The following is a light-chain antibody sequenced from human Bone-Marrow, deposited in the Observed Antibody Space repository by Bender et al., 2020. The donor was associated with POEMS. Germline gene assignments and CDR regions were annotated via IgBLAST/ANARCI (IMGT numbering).Light chain of an antibody. V-gene: IGLV1-47*02. Sequence: QSVLTQPPSASGTPGQRVTISCSGSSSNIGRHYVYWYQQLPGTAPKVLIYNNIQRPSGVPDRFSGSKSGTSASLAISGLRSGDEADYYCAGWDDSLSGWVFGGGTTLTVL. CDR3: AGWDDSLSGWV. J-gene: IGLJ3*02. CDR2: NNI. CDR1: SSNIGRHY.